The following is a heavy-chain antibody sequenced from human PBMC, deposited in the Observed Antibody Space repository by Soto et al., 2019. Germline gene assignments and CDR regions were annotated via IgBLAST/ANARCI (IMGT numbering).Heavy chain of an antibody. J-gene: IGHJ6*02. Sequence: GASVKVSCKASGYTFTSYGISWVRQAPGQGLEWMGWISAYNGNTNYAQKLQGRVTMTTDTSTSTAYMELRSLRSDDTAVYYCARDHPPYFSGRAFYYYYGMDVWGQGTTVTVSS. CDR2: ISAYNGNT. CDR1: GYTFTSYG. V-gene: IGHV1-18*01. D-gene: IGHD3-3*01. CDR3: ARDHPPYFSGRAFYYYYGMDV.